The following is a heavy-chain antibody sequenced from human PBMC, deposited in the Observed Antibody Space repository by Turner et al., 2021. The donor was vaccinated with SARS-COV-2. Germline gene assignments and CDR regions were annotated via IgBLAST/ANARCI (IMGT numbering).Heavy chain of an antibody. V-gene: IGHV4-59*08. Sequence: QVQLLASGPGLVKPSGTLSVTCSVPGGSASSTSWSRLRKSPGRGLEWIGYVYKIGSNDYNPTLRSRVTISVDTSKNQLSLNLICVAAADTAVYDSARHQGSASGYDHGMNVWGQGTAVIVSS. D-gene: IGHD1-26*01. J-gene: IGHJ6*02. CDR1: GGSASSTS. CDR3: ARHQGSASGYDHGMNV. CDR2: VYKIGSN.